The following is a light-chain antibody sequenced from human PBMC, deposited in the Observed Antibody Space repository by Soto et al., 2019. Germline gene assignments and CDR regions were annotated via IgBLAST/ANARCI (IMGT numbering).Light chain of an antibody. Sequence: QSGMTEDAGGSGTTGKSITISCAGTMRDVGAYNLVSWYQQHPGRAPQLIIYEVRNRPSGISFRFSGSKSGNTASLTISGLQAEDEADYYCSSYTSKSSLIFGGGTKVTVL. V-gene: IGLV2-14*01. J-gene: IGLJ2*01. CDR3: SSYTSKSSLI. CDR1: MRDVGAYNL. CDR2: EVR.